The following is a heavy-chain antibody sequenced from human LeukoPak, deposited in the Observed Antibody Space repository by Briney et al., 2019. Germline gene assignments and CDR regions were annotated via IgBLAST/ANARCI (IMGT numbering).Heavy chain of an antibody. Sequence: PGGSLRLSCAASGFTFSNFWMHWVRQAPGKGLVWVSRINSDGSSTSYADSVKGRFTISRDNAKNTLYLQMNSLRAEDTAVYYCAREGYGGSFDHWGQGTLVTVSS. V-gene: IGHV3-74*01. CDR2: INSDGSST. CDR1: GFTFSNFW. J-gene: IGHJ4*02. CDR3: AREGYGGSFDH. D-gene: IGHD4-23*01.